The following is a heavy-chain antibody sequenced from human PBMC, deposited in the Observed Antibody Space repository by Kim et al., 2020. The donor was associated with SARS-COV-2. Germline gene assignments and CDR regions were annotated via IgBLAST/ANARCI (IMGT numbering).Heavy chain of an antibody. J-gene: IGHJ4*02. Sequence: GGSLRLSCAASGFTFSSYGMHWVRQAPGKGLEWVAVISYDGSNKYYADSVKGRFTISRDNSKNTLYLQMNSLRAEDTAVYYCAKDVGFGELPSDYWGQGTLVTASS. D-gene: IGHD3-10*01. CDR3: AKDVGFGELPSDY. V-gene: IGHV3-30*18. CDR2: ISYDGSNK. CDR1: GFTFSSYG.